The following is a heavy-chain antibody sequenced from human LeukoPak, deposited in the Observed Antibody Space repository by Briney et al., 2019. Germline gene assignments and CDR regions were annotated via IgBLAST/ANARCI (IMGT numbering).Heavy chain of an antibody. Sequence: GGSLRLSCSASGFTFGNYAIHWVRQAPGKGLEWVAVIWYDGSNKYYADSVKGRFTISRDNSKNTLYLQMNSLRAEDTAVYYCARDGTSFVDSSGYRSYFDYWGQGTLVTVSS. CDR2: IWYDGSNK. CDR3: ARDGTSFVDSSGYRSYFDY. CDR1: GFTFGNYA. D-gene: IGHD3-22*01. J-gene: IGHJ4*02. V-gene: IGHV3-33*08.